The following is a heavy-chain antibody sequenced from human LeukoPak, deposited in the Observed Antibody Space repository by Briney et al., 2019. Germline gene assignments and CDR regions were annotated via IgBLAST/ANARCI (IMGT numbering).Heavy chain of an antibody. D-gene: IGHD6-19*01. Sequence: ASVKVSCKASGYTFTSYDINWVRQAPGQGLEWMGGIIPIFGTANYAQKFQGRVTITADESTSTAYIELSSLRSEDTAVYYCARVRGSSGWYGPSYYFDYWGQGTLVTVSS. CDR1: GYTFTSYD. CDR2: IIPIFGTA. V-gene: IGHV1-69*13. CDR3: ARVRGSSGWYGPSYYFDY. J-gene: IGHJ4*02.